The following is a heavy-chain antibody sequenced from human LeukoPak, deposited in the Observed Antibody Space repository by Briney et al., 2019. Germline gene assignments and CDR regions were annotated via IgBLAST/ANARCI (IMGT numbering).Heavy chain of an antibody. Sequence: GRSLRLSCAASEFMFRSFGMHWVRQTPGKGLEWVAVIWFDGSEKYYADSVKGRFSISRDNSNSTLFLQMTSLRAEDTAIYYCAKDRGEYYFDSWGQGTLVTVSS. CDR2: IWFDGSEK. J-gene: IGHJ4*02. V-gene: IGHV3-33*06. CDR3: AKDRGEYYFDS. CDR1: EFMFRSFG. D-gene: IGHD3-10*01.